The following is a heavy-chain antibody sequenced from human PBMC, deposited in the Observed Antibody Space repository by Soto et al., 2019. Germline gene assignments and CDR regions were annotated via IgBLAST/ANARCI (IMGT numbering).Heavy chain of an antibody. J-gene: IGHJ4*02. D-gene: IGHD3-16*01. Sequence: QLHLQESGPGLVKPSETLSLTCIVSGGSLSSSSYYWAWIRQPPGKGLEWIGTIYYNGNTYYNPSLKSRVTIALETSKNEFSLKLSSVTATDTAVYYCGSHDWTYYLRAINYWGQGTLATVSS. CDR3: GSHDWTYYLRAINY. CDR2: IYYNGNT. V-gene: IGHV4-39*01. CDR1: GGSLSSSSYY.